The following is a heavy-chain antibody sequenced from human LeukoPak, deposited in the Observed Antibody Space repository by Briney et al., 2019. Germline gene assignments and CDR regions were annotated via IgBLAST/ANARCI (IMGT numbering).Heavy chain of an antibody. Sequence: SETLSLTCTVSDTSISSYHWSWIRQPPGKGLEWIGYISYTGSTNYNPSLKSRVTITLDTSKTQFSLQLSSVTAADTAVYYCARVGRGDHTWGSYSFDHWGQGTLVTVSS. CDR2: ISYTGST. J-gene: IGHJ4*02. CDR1: DTSISSYH. CDR3: ARVGRGDHTWGSYSFDH. V-gene: IGHV4-59*01. D-gene: IGHD3-16*01.